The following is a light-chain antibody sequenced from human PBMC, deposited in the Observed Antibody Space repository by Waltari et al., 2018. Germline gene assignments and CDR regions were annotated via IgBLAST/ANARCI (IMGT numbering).Light chain of an antibody. CDR1: SSDVGTYQY. J-gene: IGLJ2*01. CDR3: ASRGASKV. V-gene: IGLV2-8*01. CDR2: EVR. Sequence: QSALTQPPSASGSPGQSVTISCTGPSSDVGTYQYFSWYQQHPGKAPKLLIYEVRKRASGVPDRFSGSKSGNTASLTVSGLQAEDEADYYCASRGASKVFGGGTKLTVL.